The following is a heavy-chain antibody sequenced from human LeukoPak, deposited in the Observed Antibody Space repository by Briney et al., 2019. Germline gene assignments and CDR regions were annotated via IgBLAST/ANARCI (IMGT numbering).Heavy chain of an antibody. CDR2: ISSSSSTI. CDR1: GFTFSSYS. J-gene: IGHJ4*02. V-gene: IGHV3-48*02. CDR3: ARARITIFGVVIKAFNY. Sequence: PGGSLRLSCAASGFTFSSYSMNWVRQAPGKGLEWVSYISSSSSTIYYADSVKGRFTISRDNAKNSLYLQMNSLRDEDTAVYYCARARITIFGVVIKAFNYWGQGTLVTVSS. D-gene: IGHD3-3*01.